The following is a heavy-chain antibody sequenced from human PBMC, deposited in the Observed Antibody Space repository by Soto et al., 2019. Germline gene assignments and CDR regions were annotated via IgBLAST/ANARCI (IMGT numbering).Heavy chain of an antibody. CDR1: GYTFTSYG. J-gene: IGHJ5*02. V-gene: IGHV1-18*01. CDR2: ISAYNGNT. Sequence: QVQLVQSGAEVKKPGASVKVSCKASGYTFTSYGISWVRQAPGQGLEWMGWISAYNGNTNYAQKLQGRVTMTIDTSTSTAYMELRSLRSDDTAVYYCANPSGDCSGGSCYYWFDPWGQGTLVTVSS. D-gene: IGHD2-15*01. CDR3: ANPSGDCSGGSCYYWFDP.